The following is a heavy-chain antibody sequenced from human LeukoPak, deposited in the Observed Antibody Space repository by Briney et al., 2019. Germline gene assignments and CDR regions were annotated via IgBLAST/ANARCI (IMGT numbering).Heavy chain of an antibody. J-gene: IGHJ2*01. CDR2: ISGSGGNS. CDR3: AKAMGSGWYLDWHFDL. Sequence: SLRLSCAASGFTFSSYAMTWVRQAPGKGLEWVSAISGSGGNSYHADSVKGRLTISRDNSKNTVYLQMSSLRAEDTAVYYCAKAMGSGWYLDWHFDLWGRGTLVSVSS. V-gene: IGHV3-23*01. D-gene: IGHD6-19*01. CDR1: GFTFSSYA.